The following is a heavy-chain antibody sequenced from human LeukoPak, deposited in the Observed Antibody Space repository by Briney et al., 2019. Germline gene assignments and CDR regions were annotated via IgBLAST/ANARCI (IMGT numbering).Heavy chain of an antibody. CDR3: AREVYSSGWTYYFDY. CDR2: IYSGGST. V-gene: IGHV3-53*01. D-gene: IGHD6-19*01. CDR1: GFTFSSYA. J-gene: IGHJ4*02. Sequence: PGGSLRLSCAASGFTFSSYAMSWVRQAPGKGLEWVSVIYSGGSTYYADSVKGRFTISRDNSKNTLYLQMNSLRAEDTAVYYCAREVYSSGWTYYFDYWGQGTLVTVSS.